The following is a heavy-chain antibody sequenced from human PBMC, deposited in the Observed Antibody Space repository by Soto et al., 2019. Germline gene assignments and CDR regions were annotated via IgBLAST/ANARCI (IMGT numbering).Heavy chain of an antibody. J-gene: IGHJ4*02. CDR3: ARDGRADNYGDYIDY. CDR2: INADNGNT. Sequence: ASVKVSCKASGYTFTIYAMHWVRQAPGERLEWMGWINADNGNTEYSQKFQGRVTITRDTSATTAYMELSSLRSEDTAVYYCARDGRADNYGDYIDYWGRGTLVTVSS. D-gene: IGHD4-17*01. CDR1: GYTFTIYA. V-gene: IGHV1-3*01.